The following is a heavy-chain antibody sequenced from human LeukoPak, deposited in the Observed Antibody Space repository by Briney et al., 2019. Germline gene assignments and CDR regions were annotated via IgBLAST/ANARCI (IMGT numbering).Heavy chain of an antibody. J-gene: IGHJ6*03. Sequence: GGSLRLSCAASGFTFCSYRMSWVRQAPGKGLEWVSVISGSGGSTYYADSVKGRFTISRDNSKNTLYLQMNSLRAEDTAVYYCAKDMVRGVPPSYYFYMDVWGKGTTVTISS. CDR1: GFTFCSYR. CDR2: ISGSGGST. D-gene: IGHD3-10*01. V-gene: IGHV3-23*01. CDR3: AKDMVRGVPPSYYFYMDV.